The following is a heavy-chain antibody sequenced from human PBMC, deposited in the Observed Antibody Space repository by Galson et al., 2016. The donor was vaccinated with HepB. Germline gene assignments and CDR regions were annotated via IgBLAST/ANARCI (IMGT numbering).Heavy chain of an antibody. J-gene: IGHJ4*02. CDR1: GGPFRSYA. CDR3: ARGYYASGVSDFDY. Sequence: SVKVSCKASGGPFRSYAFSWVRQAPGQGLEWMGWISAYNGDTSYAQKLQGRVTLTTDTSTSTAYMALRSLRSVDTAVYYCARGYYASGVSDFDYGGQGTLVTVSS. CDR2: ISAYNGDT. V-gene: IGHV1-18*01. D-gene: IGHD3-10*01.